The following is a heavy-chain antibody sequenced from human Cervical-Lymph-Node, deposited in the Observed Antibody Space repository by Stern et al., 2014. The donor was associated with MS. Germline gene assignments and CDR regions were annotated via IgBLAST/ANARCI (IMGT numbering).Heavy chain of an antibody. Sequence: QVQLVQSGAEVKKPGSSVKVSCKASVGTFSSYAISWVRQAPGQGLEWMGGIIPIFGTANYAQKFQGRVTITADESTSTAYMELSSLRSEDTAVYYCAIAVAARHYYYYGMDVWGQGTTVTVSS. J-gene: IGHJ6*02. D-gene: IGHD6-19*01. CDR2: IIPIFGTA. CDR3: AIAVAARHYYYYGMDV. CDR1: VGTFSSYA. V-gene: IGHV1-69*01.